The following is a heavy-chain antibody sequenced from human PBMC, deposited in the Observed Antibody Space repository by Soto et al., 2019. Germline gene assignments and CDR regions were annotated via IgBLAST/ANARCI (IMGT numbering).Heavy chain of an antibody. V-gene: IGHV1-8*01. Sequence: ASVKVSCKASGYTFTSYDINWVRQATGQGLEWMGWMNPNSGYTGYAQKFQGRVTMTRNTSISTAYMELSSLRSEDTAVYYCARGGGSYDLWSGYFPYYYYGMDVWGQGTTVTVSS. J-gene: IGHJ6*02. D-gene: IGHD3-3*01. CDR2: MNPNSGYT. CDR3: ARGGGSYDLWSGYFPYYYYGMDV. CDR1: GYTFTSYD.